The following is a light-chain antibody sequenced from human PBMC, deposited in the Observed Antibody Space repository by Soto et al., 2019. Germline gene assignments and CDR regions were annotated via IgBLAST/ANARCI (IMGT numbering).Light chain of an antibody. CDR2: DAS. Sequence: EKVMTQSPATLSVSPGERATLSCRASQSVSSNLAWYQQKPGQAPRLLIYDASTRATSIPARFSGSGSGTEFTLNISNLQSEDFAVFYGQQYNSWPPYTFGQGTKLEIK. CDR1: QSVSSN. CDR3: QQYNSWPPYT. J-gene: IGKJ2*01. V-gene: IGKV3-15*01.